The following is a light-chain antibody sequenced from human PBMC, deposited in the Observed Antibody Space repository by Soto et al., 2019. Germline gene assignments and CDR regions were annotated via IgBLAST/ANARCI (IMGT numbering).Light chain of an antibody. CDR2: GVN. V-gene: IGLV2-14*03. Sequence: QSVLTQPASVSGSPGQSITISCTGSSSDVGGYNYVSWYQQHPGKAPKLIIYGVNNRPSGVSNRFSGSKSGNTASLTISGLQVEDEADYYCSSYTSTAAYVIGTGTKVTVL. CDR1: SSDVGGYNY. J-gene: IGLJ1*01. CDR3: SSYTSTAAYV.